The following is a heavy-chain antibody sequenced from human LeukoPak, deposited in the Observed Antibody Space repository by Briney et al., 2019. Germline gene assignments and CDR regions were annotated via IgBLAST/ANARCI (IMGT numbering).Heavy chain of an antibody. D-gene: IGHD6-13*01. CDR2: ISSSSSFT. J-gene: IGHJ6*02. Sequence: GGSLRLSCAASGFTFSDYYMSWIRQAPGKGLEWVSYISSSSSFTNYADSVKGRFTISRDNAKNSLYLQMTSLRAEDTAVYYCARRGIAAAAFYGMDVWGQGTTVTVSS. V-gene: IGHV3-11*06. CDR1: GFTFSDYY. CDR3: ARRGIAAAAFYGMDV.